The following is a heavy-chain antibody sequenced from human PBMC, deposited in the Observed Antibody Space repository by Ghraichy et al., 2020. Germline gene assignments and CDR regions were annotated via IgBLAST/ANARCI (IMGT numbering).Heavy chain of an antibody. CDR2: IKQDGSEK. Sequence: GSLRLSCAASGLNFSNYWMSWVRQAPGKGLEWVANIKQDGSEKYYVDSVTGRFTLSRDNAKNSLYLQMNSLRAEDTALYYCARVGDYALKDWGQGTLVTVSS. D-gene: IGHD4-17*01. V-gene: IGHV3-7*01. CDR1: GLNFSNYW. CDR3: ARVGDYALKD. J-gene: IGHJ4*02.